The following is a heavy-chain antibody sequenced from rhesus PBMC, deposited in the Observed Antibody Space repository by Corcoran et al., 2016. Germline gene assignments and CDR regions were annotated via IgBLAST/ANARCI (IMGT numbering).Heavy chain of an antibody. Sequence: EVQLVESGGGLVQPGGSLRLSCAASGFTFSSYDMSWVRQAPGKGLEWVSYLSSTGKTIYYAGSVKGRFTISRDNAKNSLSLQMSSLRAEDTAVYYCTRGGYSYSPSSHFDYWGQGVLVTVSS. CDR1: GFTFSSYD. V-gene: IGHV3-136*01. CDR2: LSSTGKTI. J-gene: IGHJ4*01. D-gene: IGHD5-12*01. CDR3: TRGGYSYSPSSHFDY.